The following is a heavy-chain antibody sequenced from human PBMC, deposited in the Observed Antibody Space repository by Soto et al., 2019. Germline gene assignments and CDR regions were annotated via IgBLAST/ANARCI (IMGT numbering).Heavy chain of an antibody. J-gene: IGHJ6*02. V-gene: IGHV3-33*01. CDR1: GLTFSSYG. Sequence: QVQLVESGGDVVQPGRSLRLSCAASGLTFSSYGMYWVRQAPGKGLEWVALIWYDGSKKYYADSVKGRFTISRDNSKNTLYLQMNSLRAEDTAVYYCARDRGAGDYYYGTDVWGQGTTVTVSS. D-gene: IGHD1-1*01. CDR2: IWYDGSKK. CDR3: ARDRGAGDYYYGTDV.